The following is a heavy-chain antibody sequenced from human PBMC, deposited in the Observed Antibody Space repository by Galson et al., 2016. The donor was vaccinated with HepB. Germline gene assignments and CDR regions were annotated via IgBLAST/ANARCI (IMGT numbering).Heavy chain of an antibody. Sequence: SLRLSCAVSGFTFRTHGIHWVCQAPGKGLEWVAFISYDGSHQSYAGSVKGRFTISRDNSKNTLYLQMNSLRTEDTAVYYCARDRRYDYVWGSYPYFDYWGQGTLVTVSS. V-gene: IGHV3-30*03. D-gene: IGHD3-16*02. CDR3: ARDRRYDYVWGSYPYFDY. J-gene: IGHJ4*02. CDR2: ISYDGSHQ. CDR1: GFTFRTHG.